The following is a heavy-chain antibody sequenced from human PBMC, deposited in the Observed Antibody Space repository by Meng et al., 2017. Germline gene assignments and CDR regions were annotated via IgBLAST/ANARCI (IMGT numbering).Heavy chain of an antibody. J-gene: IGHJ4*02. CDR1: GFTFSSYA. D-gene: IGHD3-10*01. V-gene: IGHV3-30*01. CDR3: ASMGY. Sequence: LRREDSGGGWVQPGRSLRLSCAPPGFTFSSYAMHWVRQAPGKGLEWVAVISYDGSNKYYADSVKGRFTISRDNSKNTLYLQMNSLRAEDTAVYYCASMGYWGQGTLVTVSS. CDR2: ISYDGSNK.